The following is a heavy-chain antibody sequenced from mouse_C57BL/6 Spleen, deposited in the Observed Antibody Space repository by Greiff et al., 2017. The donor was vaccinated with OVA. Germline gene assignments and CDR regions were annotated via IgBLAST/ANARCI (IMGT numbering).Heavy chain of an antibody. CDR3: ARGVPSYGPDY. CDR2: IYPSDSET. Sequence: QVQLQQPGAELVRPGSSVKLSCKASGYTFTSYWMDWVKQRPGQGLEWIGNIYPSDSETHYNQKFKDKATLTVDKSSSTAYMQLSSLTSEDSAVYYCARGVPSYGPDYWAKAPLSQSPQ. D-gene: IGHD1-1*01. CDR1: GYTFTSYW. V-gene: IGHV1-61*01. J-gene: IGHJ2*01.